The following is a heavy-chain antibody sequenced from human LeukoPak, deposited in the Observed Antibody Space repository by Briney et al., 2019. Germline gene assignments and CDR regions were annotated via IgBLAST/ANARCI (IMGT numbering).Heavy chain of an antibody. CDR2: INRDGSET. V-gene: IGHV3-7*01. D-gene: IGHD5-24*01. Sequence: GGSLRLSCAASGYVFTKDWMGWVRQAPGKGLEWVANINRDGSETYYVDSVKGRFTISRDNAKDSLYLQMNSLRAEDTAVYYCARYGYNNGLDYWGPGTLVPVSS. CDR3: ARYGYNNGLDY. J-gene: IGHJ4*02. CDR1: GYVFTKDW.